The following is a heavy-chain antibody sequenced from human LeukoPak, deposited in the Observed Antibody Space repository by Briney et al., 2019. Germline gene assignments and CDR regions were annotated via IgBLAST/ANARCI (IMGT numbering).Heavy chain of an antibody. V-gene: IGHV1-69*05. J-gene: IGHJ5*02. CDR1: GGTFNNYA. D-gene: IGHD2-2*01. CDR3: ARGYCSSTSCRPFDP. Sequence: ASVKVSCKASGGTFNNYAFNWVRQAPGQGLEWMGGITPIFGTANYAQKFQGRVTITTDESTSTAYMELSSLRSEDTAVYYCARGYCSSTSCRPFDPWGQGTLVTVSS. CDR2: ITPIFGTA.